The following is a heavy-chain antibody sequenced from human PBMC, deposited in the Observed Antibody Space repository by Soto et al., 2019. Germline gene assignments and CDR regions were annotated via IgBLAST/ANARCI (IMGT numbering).Heavy chain of an antibody. D-gene: IGHD6-13*01. CDR3: ARADSSSWYFYYYYGMDV. CDR1: GGSISSYY. Sequence: QVQLQESGPGLVKPSETLSLTCTVSGGSISSYYWSWIRQPPGKGLEWIGYIYYSGSTNYNPSLKSRVTISVDTSKNQFSLKLSSVTAADTAVYYCARADSSSWYFYYYYGMDVWCQGTTVTVSS. V-gene: IGHV4-59*01. CDR2: IYYSGST. J-gene: IGHJ6*02.